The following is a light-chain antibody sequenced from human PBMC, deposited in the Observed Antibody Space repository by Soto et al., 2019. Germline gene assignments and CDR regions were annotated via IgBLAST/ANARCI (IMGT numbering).Light chain of an antibody. CDR3: TSYSSGDIFYV. CDR1: SSDIGGYYY. Sequence: QSVLTQPASVSGSPGQSITISFTGTSSDIGGYYYVCWHQHYPGKAPKLLIYEVTNRPSRVSNRFSGSKSGNTASLTISGLQAADEADYYCTSYSSGDIFYVFGTGTKVTVL. J-gene: IGLJ1*01. V-gene: IGLV2-14*01. CDR2: EVT.